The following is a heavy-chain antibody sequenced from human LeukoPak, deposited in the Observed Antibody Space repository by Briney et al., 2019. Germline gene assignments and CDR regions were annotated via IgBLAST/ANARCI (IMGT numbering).Heavy chain of an antibody. Sequence: PSETLSLTCADYGGSFSGYYWSWIRQPPGKGLEWIGEINHSGSTNYNPSLKSRVTTSVDTSKNQFSLKLSSVTAADTAVYYCARLLVRGVTRYRYFDYWGQGTLVTVSS. CDR2: INHSGST. D-gene: IGHD3-10*01. CDR1: GGSFSGYY. CDR3: ARLLVRGVTRYRYFDY. V-gene: IGHV4-34*01. J-gene: IGHJ4*02.